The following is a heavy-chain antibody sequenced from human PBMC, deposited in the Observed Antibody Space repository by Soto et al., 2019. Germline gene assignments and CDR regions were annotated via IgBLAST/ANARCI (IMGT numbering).Heavy chain of an antibody. CDR3: ARPGYSSSWYSFDY. Sequence: SVKVSCKASGGTFSSYAISWVRQAPGQGLEWMGGIIPIFGTANYAQKFQGRVTITADESTSTAYMELSSLRSEDTAVYYCARPGYSSSWYSFDYWGREPWSPSPQ. CDR2: IIPIFGTA. D-gene: IGHD6-13*01. CDR1: GGTFSSYA. V-gene: IGHV1-69*13. J-gene: IGHJ4*02.